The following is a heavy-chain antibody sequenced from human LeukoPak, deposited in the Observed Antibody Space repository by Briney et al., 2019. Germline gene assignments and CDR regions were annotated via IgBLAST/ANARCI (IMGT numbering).Heavy chain of an antibody. J-gene: IGHJ3*02. D-gene: IGHD2-15*01. CDR3: ARTLRDIVVVVAAFDDAFDI. CDR2: INWNGGST. Sequence: GGSLRLSCAASGFTFDDYGMSWVRQAPGKGLEWVSGINWNGGSTGYADSVKGQFTISRDSAKNSLYLQMNSLRVEDTALYYCARTLRDIVVVVAAFDDAFDIWGQGTMVTVSS. V-gene: IGHV3-20*04. CDR1: GFTFDDYG.